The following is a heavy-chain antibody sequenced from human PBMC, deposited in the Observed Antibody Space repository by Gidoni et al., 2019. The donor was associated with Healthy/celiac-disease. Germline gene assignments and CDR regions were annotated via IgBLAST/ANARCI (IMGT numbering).Heavy chain of an antibody. V-gene: IGHV3-30-3*01. Sequence: QVQLVESWGGVVQPGRSLRLSCSASEFTCSSYAMHWVRQAPGKGLEWVAVISYDGSNKYYADSVKGRFTISRDNSKNTLYLQMNSLRAEDTAVYYCARPDCSSTSCHVLSAFDIWGQGTMVTVSS. CDR1: EFTCSSYA. D-gene: IGHD2-2*01. CDR3: ARPDCSSTSCHVLSAFDI. CDR2: ISYDGSNK. J-gene: IGHJ3*02.